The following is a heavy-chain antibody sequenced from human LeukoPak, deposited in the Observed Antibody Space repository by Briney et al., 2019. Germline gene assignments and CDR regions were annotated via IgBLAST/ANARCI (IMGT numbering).Heavy chain of an antibody. V-gene: IGHV4-34*01. CDR1: VESFSGYY. D-gene: IGHD3-9*01. CDR3: ARGSLYYDILTGYYGPTSYFDY. CDR2: INHSGTT. J-gene: IGHJ4*02. Sequence: SVTLSLTCVVYVESFSGYYWCCIREPPGRGVECIGEINHSGTTNYNPSLKRRVTISVDTSKNQFSLKLSSVSAADTAVYYCARGSLYYDILTGYYGPTSYFDYWGQGTLVTVSS.